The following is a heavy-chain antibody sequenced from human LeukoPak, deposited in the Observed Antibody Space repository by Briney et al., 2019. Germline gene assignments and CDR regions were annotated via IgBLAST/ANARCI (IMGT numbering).Heavy chain of an antibody. CDR3: AKRVSSEVWGSYPHPPTDAFDI. CDR1: GFTFSSYS. D-gene: IGHD3-16*02. Sequence: GGSLRLSCAASGFTFSSYSMNWVRQAPGKGLEWVSSISSSSSYIYYADSVKGRFTISRDNAKNSLYLQMNSLRAEDTAVYYCAKRVSSEVWGSYPHPPTDAFDIWGQGTMVTVSS. V-gene: IGHV3-21*01. J-gene: IGHJ3*02. CDR2: ISSSSSYI.